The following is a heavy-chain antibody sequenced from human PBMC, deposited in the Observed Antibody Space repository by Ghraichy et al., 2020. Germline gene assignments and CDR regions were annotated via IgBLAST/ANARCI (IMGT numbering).Heavy chain of an antibody. D-gene: IGHD3-10*01. J-gene: IGHJ4*02. CDR2: IYYSGST. Sequence: SETLSLTCTVSGGSISSSSYYWGWIRQPPGKGLEWIGSIYYSGSTYYNPSLKSRVTISVDTSKNQFSLKLSSVTAADTAVYYCARHGVFYYGSGSATNYIDYWGQGTLVTVSS. CDR1: GGSISSSSYY. CDR3: ARHGVFYYGSGSATNYIDY. V-gene: IGHV4-39*01.